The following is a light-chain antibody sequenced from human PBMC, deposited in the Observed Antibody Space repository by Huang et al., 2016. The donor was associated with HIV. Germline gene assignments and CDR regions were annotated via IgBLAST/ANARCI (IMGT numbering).Light chain of an antibody. CDR1: RTVSTN. V-gene: IGKV3-15*01. Sequence: IVMTQSPATLSVSPGERVTLSCRANRTVSTNLAWYQQRPGQAPRPLIYGSSTRSPGVPARFSGSVSGTDFSLTISSLQSEDFALYYCHQYNNWLLSFGGGTRVDI. J-gene: IGKJ4*01. CDR2: GSS. CDR3: HQYNNWLLS.